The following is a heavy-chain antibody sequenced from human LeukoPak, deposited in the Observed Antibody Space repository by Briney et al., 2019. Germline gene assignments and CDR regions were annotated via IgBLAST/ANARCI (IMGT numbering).Heavy chain of an antibody. CDR1: AGSFSDYY. V-gene: IGHV4-34*01. CDR2: INHSGST. CDR3: ARGYGTSDY. Sequence: SETLSLTCTVYAGSFSDYYWSWIRQPPGKGLEWIGEINHSGSTNYNPSLKSRVTISVDTSKNQFSLKLSSVTAADTAVYYCARGYGTSDYWGQGTLVTVSS. J-gene: IGHJ4*02. D-gene: IGHD4-17*01.